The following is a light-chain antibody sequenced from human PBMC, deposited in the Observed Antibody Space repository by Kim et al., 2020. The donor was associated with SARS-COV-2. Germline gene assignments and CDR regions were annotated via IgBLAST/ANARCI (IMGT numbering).Light chain of an antibody. V-gene: IGLV6-57*03. CDR3: QSYDSSNRVV. J-gene: IGLJ2*01. CDR1: SRSIASNY. Sequence: NTVPSAGTLSSRSIASNYVLWYQQRPSSAPTTVIYTDNQRPSGVPDRFSGSIDSSSNTASLTISGLKTEDEADYYCQSYDSSNRVVFGGGTKLTVL. CDR2: TDN.